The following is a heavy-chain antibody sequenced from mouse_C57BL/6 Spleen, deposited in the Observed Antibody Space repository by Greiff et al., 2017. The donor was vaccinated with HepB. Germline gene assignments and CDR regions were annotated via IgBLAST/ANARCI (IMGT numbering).Heavy chain of an antibody. Sequence: EVQGVESGGGLVKPGGSLKLSCAASGFTFSDYGMHWVRQAPEKGLEWVAYISSGSSTINYADTVKGRFTIARDNAKNTLFLQMTSLRSEDTAMYDSARASEITTVPDFDVWGTGTTVTVSS. CDR1: GFTFSDYG. D-gene: IGHD1-1*01. J-gene: IGHJ1*03. V-gene: IGHV5-17*01. CDR3: ARASEITTVPDFDV. CDR2: ISSGSSTI.